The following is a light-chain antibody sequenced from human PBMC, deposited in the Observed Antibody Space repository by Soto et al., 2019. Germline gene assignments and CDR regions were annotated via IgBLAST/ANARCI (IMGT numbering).Light chain of an antibody. CDR1: QDIRNF. J-gene: IGKJ3*01. CDR3: QQYRSVPV. CDR2: AAS. Sequence: DIQMTQSPTSLSASVGDRVTITCRASQDIRNFVAWYQQKPGKAPKLLIYAASTLQSGVPSRFSCSGSGTDFTLTINSLQTEAVANYYCQQYRSVPVFGPGTKVEIK. V-gene: IGKV1-27*01.